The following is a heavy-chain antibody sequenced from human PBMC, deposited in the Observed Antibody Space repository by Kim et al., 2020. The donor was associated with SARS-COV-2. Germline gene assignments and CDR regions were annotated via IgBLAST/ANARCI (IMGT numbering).Heavy chain of an antibody. CDR2: IYSGGST. V-gene: IGHV3-53*04. CDR3: ARDLWGSSSSEGYYYYGMDV. Sequence: GGSLRLSCAASGFTVSSNYMSWVRQAPGKGLEWVSVIYSGGSTYYADSVKGRFTISRHNSKNTLYLQMNSLRAEDTAVYYCARDLWGSSSSEGYYYYGMDVWGQGTTVTVSS. J-gene: IGHJ6*02. D-gene: IGHD6-6*01. CDR1: GFTVSSNY.